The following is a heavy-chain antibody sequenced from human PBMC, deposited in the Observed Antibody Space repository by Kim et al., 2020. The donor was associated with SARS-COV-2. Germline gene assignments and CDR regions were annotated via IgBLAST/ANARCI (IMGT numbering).Heavy chain of an antibody. CDR3: ATAHGIGDYYFDY. J-gene: IGHJ4*02. CDR1: GSTFSSYC. CDR2: ISWRSEDI. D-gene: IGHD3-16*01. Sequence: GGSLRLSCSVSGSTFSSYCMNWVRQAPGKGLEWVSSISWRSEDIYYADSVKGRFTISRDNAKNSLYLQMNSLRADDMAVYYCATAHGIGDYYFDYWGQGTLVTGSS. V-gene: IGHV3-21*01.